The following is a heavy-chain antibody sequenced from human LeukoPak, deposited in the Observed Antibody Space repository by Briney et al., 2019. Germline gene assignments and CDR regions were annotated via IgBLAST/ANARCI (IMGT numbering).Heavy chain of an antibody. CDR1: GGSISSYY. CDR2: IYYSGST. D-gene: IGHD2-15*01. CDR3: ARADCSGGSCYRPSWFDP. Sequence: SETLSLTCTVSGGSISSYYWSWIRRPPGKGLEWIGYIYYSGSTNYNPSLRSRVTISVDTSKNQFSLKLSSVTAADTAVYHCARADCSGGSCYRPSWFDPWGQGTLVTVSS. V-gene: IGHV4-59*01. J-gene: IGHJ5*02.